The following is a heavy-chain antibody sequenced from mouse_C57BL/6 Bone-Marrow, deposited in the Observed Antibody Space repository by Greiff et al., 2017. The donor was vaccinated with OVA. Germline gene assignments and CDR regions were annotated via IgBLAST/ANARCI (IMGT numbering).Heavy chain of an antibody. CDR3: ARGGTTVVATRYFDV. CDR2: IDPSDSYT. CDR1: GYTFTSYW. J-gene: IGHJ1*03. V-gene: IGHV1-69*01. D-gene: IGHD1-1*01. Sequence: QVQLKQPGAELVMPGASVKLSCKASGYTFTSYWMHWVKQRPGQGLEWIGEIDPSDSYTNYNQKFKGKSPLTVDKSSSTAYMQLSSLTAEDSAVYYCARGGTTVVATRYFDVWGTGTTVTVSS.